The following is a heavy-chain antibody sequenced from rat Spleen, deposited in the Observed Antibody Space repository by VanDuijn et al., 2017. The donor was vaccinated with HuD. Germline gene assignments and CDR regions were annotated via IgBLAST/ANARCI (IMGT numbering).Heavy chain of an antibody. D-gene: IGHD4-3*01. CDR1: GFTYSNYV. Sequence: EVQLVESGGGLVQPGRSLKLSCAASGFTYSNYVMAWVRQAPTKGLEWVASISPSGGSTYYRDSVKGRFTVSRDNAKSTLYLQMDSLRSEDTTTYYCARQDNSALYYFDYWGQGVMVTVSS. CDR3: ARQDNSALYYFDY. CDR2: ISPSGGST. V-gene: IGHV5S23*01. J-gene: IGHJ2*01.